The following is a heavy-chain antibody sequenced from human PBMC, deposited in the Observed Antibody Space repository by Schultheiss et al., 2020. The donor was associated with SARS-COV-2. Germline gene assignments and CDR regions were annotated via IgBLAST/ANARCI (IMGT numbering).Heavy chain of an antibody. CDR2: IKCDGSEK. D-gene: IGHD6-19*01. CDR3: ARSSSATADY. Sequence: GGSLRLSCAASGFTFSSSWMHWVCQAPEKGQEWVADIKCDGSEKYYVDSVKGRLTISRDNAKNSLYLQMNSLRAEDTAVYYCARSSSATADYWGQGTLVTVSS. CDR1: GFTFSSSW. J-gene: IGHJ4*02. V-gene: IGHV3-52*02.